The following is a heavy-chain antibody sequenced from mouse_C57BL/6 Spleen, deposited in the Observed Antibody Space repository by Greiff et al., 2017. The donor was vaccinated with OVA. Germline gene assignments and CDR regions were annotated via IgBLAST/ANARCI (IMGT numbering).Heavy chain of an antibody. CDR1: GYTFTGYW. CDR3: ASKGVTTVVADWYFDV. D-gene: IGHD1-1*01. V-gene: IGHV1-9*01. Sequence: QVQLQQSGAELMKPGASVKLSCKATGYTFTGYWIEWVKQRPGHGLEWIGEILPGSGSTNYNEKFKGKATFTADTSSNTAYMQLSSLTTEDSAVYYCASKGVTTVVADWYFDVWGTGTTVTVAS. CDR2: ILPGSGST. J-gene: IGHJ1*03.